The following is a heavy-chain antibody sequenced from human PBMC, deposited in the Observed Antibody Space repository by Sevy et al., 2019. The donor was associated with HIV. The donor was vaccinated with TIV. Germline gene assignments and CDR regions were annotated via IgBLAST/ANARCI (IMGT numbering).Heavy chain of an antibody. D-gene: IGHD3-3*01. J-gene: IGHJ4*02. Sequence: GGSLRLPCAAPGFTFRKAWMSWVRQAPGKGLDGVGRLKSNPDGGTTDSADPVKGRLTISRDDSKNTLYLQVNSLKTDDTAVYYCTTKKDFWSGYFYFDYWGQGTLVTVSS. CDR1: GFTFRKAW. V-gene: IGHV3-15*01. CDR3: TTKKDFWSGYFYFDY. CDR2: LKSNPDGGTT.